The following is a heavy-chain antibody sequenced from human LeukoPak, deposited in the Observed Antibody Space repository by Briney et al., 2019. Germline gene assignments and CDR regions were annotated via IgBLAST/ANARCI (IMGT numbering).Heavy chain of an antibody. V-gene: IGHV1-2*02. Sequence: ASVKVSCKTSGYTFTGYYVHWVRQAPGQGLEWMGWINAKSGGTKYAQKFQGRVTMTRDTSITTAYMELSGLRSDDTAVYFCARDSPYGSHFDYWGQGTLVTVSS. D-gene: IGHD3-10*01. CDR2: INAKSGGT. CDR3: ARDSPYGSHFDY. J-gene: IGHJ4*02. CDR1: GYTFTGYY.